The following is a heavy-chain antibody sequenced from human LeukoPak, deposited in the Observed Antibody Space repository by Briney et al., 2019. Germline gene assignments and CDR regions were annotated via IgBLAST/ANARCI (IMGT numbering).Heavy chain of an antibody. V-gene: IGHV1-2*06. CDR2: INPNSGGT. J-gene: IGHJ4*02. CDR3: ARDLKGQSATYDFWSGYYLDY. Sequence: ASVKVSCKASGYTFTGYYMHWVRQAPGQGLEWMGRINPNSGGTNYAQKFQGRVTMTTDASTSTAYMELRSLRSDDTAVYYCARDLKGQSATYDFWSGYYLDYWGQGTLVTVSS. CDR1: GYTFTGYY. D-gene: IGHD3-3*01.